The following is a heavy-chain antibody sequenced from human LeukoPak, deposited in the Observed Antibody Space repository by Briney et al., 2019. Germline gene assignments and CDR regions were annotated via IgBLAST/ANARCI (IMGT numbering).Heavy chain of an antibody. J-gene: IGHJ4*02. CDR1: GFAACSLD. CDR3: AKDASSSSGWWFFDH. CDR2: ISARRDRT. V-gene: IGHV3-23*01. D-gene: IGHD6-19*01. Sequence: PGGFLRLSSAVSGFAACSLDMAWVRQASRKGLDWVSAISARRDRTYYADTVRARFILSRDQSTITLYAQISRLRAEDTVVSYCAKDASSSSGWWFFDHWGQGTLVIVSS.